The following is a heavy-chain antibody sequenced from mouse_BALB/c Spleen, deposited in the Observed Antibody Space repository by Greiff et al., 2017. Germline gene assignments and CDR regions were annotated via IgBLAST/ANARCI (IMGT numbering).Heavy chain of an antibody. D-gene: IGHD4-1*01. V-gene: IGHV1-54*01. J-gene: IGHJ3*01. CDR3: ARGSNWDGWFAY. CDR2: INPGSGGT. CDR1: GYAFTNYL. Sequence: QVQLQQSGAELVRPGTSVKVSCKASGYAFTNYLIEWVKQRPGQGLEWIGVINPGSGGTNYNEKFKGKATLTADKSSSTAYMQLSSLTSDDSAVYFCARGSNWDGWFAYWGQGTLVTVSA.